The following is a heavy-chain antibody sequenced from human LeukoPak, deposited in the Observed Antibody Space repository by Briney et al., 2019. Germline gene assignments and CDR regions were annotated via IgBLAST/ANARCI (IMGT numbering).Heavy chain of an antibody. CDR3: AGSYYYYGMDV. CDR1: GGSISSYY. Sequence: SETLSLTCTVSGGSISSYYWSWIRQPPGKGLEWIGYIYYSGSTNYNPSLKSRVTISVDTSKNQFSLKLSSVTAADTAVYYCAGSYYYYGMDVWGQGTTATVSS. J-gene: IGHJ6*02. CDR2: IYYSGST. V-gene: IGHV4-59*01.